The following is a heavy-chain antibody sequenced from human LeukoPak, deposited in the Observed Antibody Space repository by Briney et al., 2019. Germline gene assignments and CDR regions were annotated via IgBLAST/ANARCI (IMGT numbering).Heavy chain of an antibody. V-gene: IGHV3-64D*09. CDR1: GFTFSSYA. CDR3: VKHATYGGKRPGQGY. CDR2: ISSNGGST. J-gene: IGHJ4*02. Sequence: PGGSLRLSCSASGFTFSSYAMHWVRQAPGKGLEYVSAISSNGGSTYYADSVKGRFTISRDNSKNTLYLQMSSLRAEDTAVYYCVKHATYGGKRPGQGYWGQGTLVTVSS. D-gene: IGHD4-23*01.